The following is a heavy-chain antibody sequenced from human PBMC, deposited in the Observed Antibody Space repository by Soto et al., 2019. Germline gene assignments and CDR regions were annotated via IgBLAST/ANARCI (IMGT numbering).Heavy chain of an antibody. CDR1: GYTFTSYG. Sequence: QVQLVQSGAEVKKPGASVKVSCKASGYTFTSYGISWVRQAPGQGLEWMGWISAYNGNTNYAQKLQGRGTMTTDTSPRPAYMEVRGLRTDDTAVYYFAGEYGSGSRFDHLGQGTLGTVPS. J-gene: IGHJ4*02. D-gene: IGHD3-10*01. CDR3: AGEYGSGSRFDH. CDR2: ISAYNGNT. V-gene: IGHV1-18*01.